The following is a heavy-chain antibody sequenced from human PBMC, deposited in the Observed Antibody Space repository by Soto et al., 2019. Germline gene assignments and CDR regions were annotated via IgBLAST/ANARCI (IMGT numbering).Heavy chain of an antibody. CDR1: GGSFSGYY. Sequence: QVQLQQWGAGLLKPSETLSLTCAVYGGSFSGYYWSWIRQPPGKGLEWIGEINHSGSTNYNPSLKSRVXXSXDXCKNQFSLKLSSVTAADTAVYYCARGSSSWYAPVRYWGQGTLVTVSS. CDR3: ARGSSSWYAPVRY. J-gene: IGHJ4*02. D-gene: IGHD6-13*01. CDR2: INHSGST. V-gene: IGHV4-34*01.